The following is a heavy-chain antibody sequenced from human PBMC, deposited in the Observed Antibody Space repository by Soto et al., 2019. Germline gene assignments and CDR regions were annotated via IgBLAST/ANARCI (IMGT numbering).Heavy chain of an antibody. CDR1: GFTFSSYS. V-gene: IGHV3-21*01. D-gene: IGHD3-3*01. CDR3: ARDRLQRYYHLWSGSRHV. Sequence: PGGSLRLACAASGFTFSSYSMNWVRQAPGKGLEWVSSISSSSSYIYYADSVKGRFTISRDNAKNSLYLQMNSLRAEDTAVYYCARDRLQRYYHLWSGSRHVPGQATTVSVSS. CDR2: ISSSSSYI. J-gene: IGHJ6*02.